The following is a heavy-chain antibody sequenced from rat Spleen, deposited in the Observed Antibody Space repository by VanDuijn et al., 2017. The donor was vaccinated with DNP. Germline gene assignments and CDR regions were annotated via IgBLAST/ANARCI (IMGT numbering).Heavy chain of an antibody. CDR3: TRDGSPYYSSYMDVMDA. Sequence: EVQLKESGPGLVQPSQTLSLTCTVSGFSLTDYSVHWVRQPPGKGLEWMGVMWSGGTTAYNSALKSRLSISRDPSKSQVFLKMNSLQTEDTAIYYCTRDGSPYYSSYMDVMDAWGQGASVAVSS. V-gene: IGHV2S63*01. D-gene: IGHD1-2*01. J-gene: IGHJ4*01. CDR1: GFSLTDYS. CDR2: MWSGGTT.